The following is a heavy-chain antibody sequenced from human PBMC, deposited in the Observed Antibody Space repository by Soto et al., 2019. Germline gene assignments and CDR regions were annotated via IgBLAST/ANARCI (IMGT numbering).Heavy chain of an antibody. V-gene: IGHV1-69*01. D-gene: IGHD1-7*01. CDR3: ARSGVAGTTSHFDY. J-gene: IGHJ4*02. CDR2: IIPIFGTA. CDR1: GGTFSSYA. Sequence: QVQLVQSGAEVKKPGSSVKVSCKASGGTFSSYAISWVRQAPGQGLEWMGGIIPIFGTANYAQKFQGRVPITADESTSTAYMELSRVRSEATVVYYCARSGVAGTTSHFDYWGQGTLVTVSS.